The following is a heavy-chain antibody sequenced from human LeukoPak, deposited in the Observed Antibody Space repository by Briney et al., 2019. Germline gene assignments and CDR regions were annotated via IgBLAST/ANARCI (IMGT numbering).Heavy chain of an antibody. V-gene: IGHV4-39*01. CDR2: IYYSGST. CDR3: ANYCSSTSCLDFDY. D-gene: IGHD2-2*01. J-gene: IGHJ4*02. CDR1: GGSISSSSYY. Sequence: SETLSLTCTVSGGSISSSSYYWGWIRQPPGKGLEWIGSIYYSGSTYYNPSLKSRVTISVDTSKNQFSLKLSSVTAADTAVYYCANYCSSTSCLDFDYWGQGTLVTVSS.